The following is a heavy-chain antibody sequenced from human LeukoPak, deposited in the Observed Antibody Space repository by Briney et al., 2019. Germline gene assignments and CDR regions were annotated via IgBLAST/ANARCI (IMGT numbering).Heavy chain of an antibody. Sequence: GGSLRLSCAASGFTFNDAWMSWVRQTPGKGLGWVGRIHSKTDGGAPDYAAPVKGRSTFSRAASTNTLYLQMNSLKTADTAFFYCATGQGALTTWGQGTLVTVSS. J-gene: IGHJ5*02. D-gene: IGHD1-26*01. CDR2: IHSKTDGGAP. CDR3: ATGQGALTT. V-gene: IGHV3-15*01. CDR1: GFTFNDAW.